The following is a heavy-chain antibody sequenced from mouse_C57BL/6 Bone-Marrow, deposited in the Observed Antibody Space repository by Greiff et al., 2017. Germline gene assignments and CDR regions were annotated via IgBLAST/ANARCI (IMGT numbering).Heavy chain of an antibody. J-gene: IGHJ4*01. D-gene: IGHD1-1*01. CDR1: GYSITSGYY. V-gene: IGHV3-6*01. Sequence: DVKLQESGPGLVKPSQSLSLTCSVTGYSITSGYYWNWIRQFPGNKLEWMGYISYDGSNNYNPSLKNRISITRDTSKNQFFLKLNSVTTEDTATYYCARDYGIHYAMDCWGQGTSVTVAS. CDR2: ISYDGSN. CDR3: ARDYGIHYAMDC.